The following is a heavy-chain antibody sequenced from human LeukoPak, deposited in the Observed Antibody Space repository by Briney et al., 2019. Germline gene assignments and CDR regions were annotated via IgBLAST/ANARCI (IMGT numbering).Heavy chain of an antibody. CDR1: GGTFSSYA. CDR3: ARNSHGYSSGWLQFNFDY. D-gene: IGHD6-19*01. J-gene: IGHJ4*02. V-gene: IGHV1-69*13. CDR2: IIPIFGTA. Sequence: ASVKVSCKASGGTFSSYAISWVRQAPGQGLEWMGGIIPIFGTANYAQKFQGRVTITADESTSTAYMELSSLRSEDTAVYYCARNSHGYSSGWLQFNFDYWGQGTLVTVPS.